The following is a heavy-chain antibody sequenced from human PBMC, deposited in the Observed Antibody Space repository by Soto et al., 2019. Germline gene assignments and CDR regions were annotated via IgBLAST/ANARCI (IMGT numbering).Heavy chain of an antibody. CDR2: VSYDGSNK. Sequence: HVQLVESGGGVVQPGRSLRLSCAASGFTFSAYGMHWVRQAPGKGLKWVATVSYDGSNKYYADSVKGRFTISRDNSKNTLYVQMNSLRAEDTAVYYCARGITTFGVGQGPDAFDIWGQGTMVTVSS. D-gene: IGHD3-3*01. CDR1: GFTFSAYG. V-gene: IGHV3-30-3*01. J-gene: IGHJ3*02. CDR3: ARGITTFGVGQGPDAFDI.